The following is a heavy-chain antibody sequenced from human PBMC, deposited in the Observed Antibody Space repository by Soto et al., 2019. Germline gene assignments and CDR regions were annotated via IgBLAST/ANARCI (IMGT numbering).Heavy chain of an antibody. CDR1: GFTFSSYG. D-gene: IGHD2-2*01. Sequence: GGSLRLSCAASGFTFSSYGMHWVRQAPGKGLEWVAVISYDGSNKYYADSVKGRFTISRDNSKNTLFLQMNSLTPEDTAVYYWAKGGLLKYQLLSFFDYGGQGTPVPVPS. CDR3: AKGGLLKYQLLSFFDY. CDR2: ISYDGSNK. V-gene: IGHV3-30*18. J-gene: IGHJ4*02.